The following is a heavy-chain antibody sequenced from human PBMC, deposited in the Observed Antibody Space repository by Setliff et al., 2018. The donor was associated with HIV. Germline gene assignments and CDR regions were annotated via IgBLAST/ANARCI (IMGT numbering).Heavy chain of an antibody. CDR1: GGSISSHF. Sequence: SETLSLTCTVSGGSISSHFWSWIRQPPGKGLEWIGSIYYSGSTNYDPSLKSRVTISVVTSKNQFSLKLSSVTAADTAVYYCARGTLYYDYVWGTPFPFDYWGQGTLVTVSS. V-gene: IGHV4-59*11. CDR3: ARGTLYYDYVWGTPFPFDY. J-gene: IGHJ4*02. CDR2: IYYSGST. D-gene: IGHD3-16*01.